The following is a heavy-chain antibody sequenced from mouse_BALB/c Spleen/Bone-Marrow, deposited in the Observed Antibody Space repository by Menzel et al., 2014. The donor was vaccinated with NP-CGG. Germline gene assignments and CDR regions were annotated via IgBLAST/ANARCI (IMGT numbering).Heavy chain of an antibody. Sequence: EVQVVESGGGLVQPGGSLKLSCAASGFTFSSYTVSWVRQTPEKRLEWVAYISNGGGSTYYPDTVKGRFTISRDNAKNTLYLQMSSLKSEDTAMYYCARQLGLRGAMDYWGQGTSVTVSS. CDR1: GFTFSSYT. D-gene: IGHD3-1*01. CDR3: ARQLGLRGAMDY. J-gene: IGHJ4*01. CDR2: ISNGGGST. V-gene: IGHV5-12-2*01.